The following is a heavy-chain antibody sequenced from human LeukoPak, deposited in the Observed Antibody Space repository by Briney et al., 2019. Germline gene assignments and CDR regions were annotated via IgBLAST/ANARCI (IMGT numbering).Heavy chain of an antibody. Sequence: GGSLRLSCAASGLNVSASWMNWVRQAPGKGLEWVASMNSYGTEKWYVDSVKGRFNISRDSAKNSVYSQMDSLRAEDTAVYYCARDRAYKAFDYWGQGTLVTVSS. CDR1: GLNVSASW. V-gene: IGHV3-7*01. D-gene: IGHD5-24*01. CDR3: ARDRAYKAFDY. CDR2: MNSYGTEK. J-gene: IGHJ4*02.